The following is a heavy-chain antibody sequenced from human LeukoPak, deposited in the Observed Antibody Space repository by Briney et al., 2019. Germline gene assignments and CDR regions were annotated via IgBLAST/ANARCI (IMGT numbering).Heavy chain of an antibody. CDR2: ISAYNGNT. J-gene: IGHJ6*03. CDR3: ARAPLSGYDYGYYYYYMDV. Sequence: ASVKVSCKASGYTFTSYGISWVRQAPGQGLEWMGWISAYNGNTNYAQKLQGRVTMTTDTSTSTAYMELRSLRSDDTAVYYCARAPLSGYDYGYYYYYMDVWGKGTTVTVSS. D-gene: IGHD5-12*01. V-gene: IGHV1-18*01. CDR1: GYTFTSYG.